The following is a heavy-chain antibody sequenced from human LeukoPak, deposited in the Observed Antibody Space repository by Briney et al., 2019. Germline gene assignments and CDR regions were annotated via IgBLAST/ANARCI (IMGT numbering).Heavy chain of an antibody. CDR3: ARDLLLYSSGWTGFFDY. D-gene: IGHD6-25*01. V-gene: IGHV1-18*01. J-gene: IGHJ4*02. CDR1: GYTFSSYG. CDR2: INVHNGNT. Sequence: ASLKVSCKASGYTFSSYGISWVRQAPGQGLEWMGWINVHNGNTKYTQKFQGRVTMTTDTSTSTAYMELRGLRSDDTGVYYCARDLLLYSSGWTGFFDYWGQGTLVTVSS.